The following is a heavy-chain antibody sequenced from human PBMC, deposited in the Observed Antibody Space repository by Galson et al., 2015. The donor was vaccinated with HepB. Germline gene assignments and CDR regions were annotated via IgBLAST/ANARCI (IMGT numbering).Heavy chain of an antibody. CDR3: ARLGHEGYHYYGMDV. V-gene: IGHV5-51*01. CDR2: IFPDDSDT. J-gene: IGHJ6*02. Sequence: QSGAEVKQPGESLKISCKGSGYWFSRYWIAWVRQMPGKGLEWMGIIFPDDSDTRYSPSFQGRVTISADKSTNTAYLQWSSLKASDTAMYYCARLGHEGYHYYGMDVWGQGTTVTVSS. CDR1: GYWFSRYW. D-gene: IGHD2-2*01.